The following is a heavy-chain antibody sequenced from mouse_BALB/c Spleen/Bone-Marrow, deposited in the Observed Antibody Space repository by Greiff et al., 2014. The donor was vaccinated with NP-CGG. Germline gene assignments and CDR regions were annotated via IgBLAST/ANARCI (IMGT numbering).Heavy chain of an antibody. V-gene: IGHV1-7*01. J-gene: IGHJ2*01. Sequence: VQLQQSGAELAKPGASVKMSCKASGYTFTSYWMHWVKQRPGQGLEWIGYINPSTGYTEYNQRFKDKATLTADKSSSTAYMQLSSLTSEDSAVYYCARSFYRYDVLFDYWGQGTTLTVSS. D-gene: IGHD2-14*01. CDR3: ARSFYRYDVLFDY. CDR2: INPSTGYT. CDR1: GYTFTSYW.